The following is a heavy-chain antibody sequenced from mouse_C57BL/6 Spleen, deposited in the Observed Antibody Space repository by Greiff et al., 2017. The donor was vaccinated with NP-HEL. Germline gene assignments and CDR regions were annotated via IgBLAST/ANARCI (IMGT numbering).Heavy chain of an antibody. CDR3: AVPYGSSFYFDY. D-gene: IGHD1-1*01. V-gene: IGHV1-81*01. Sequence: QVQLKESGAELARPGASVKLSCKASGYTFTSYGISWVKQRTGQGLEWIGEIYPRSGNTYYNEKFKGKATLTADKSSSTAYMELRSLTSEDSAVYFCAVPYGSSFYFDYWGQGTTLTVSS. J-gene: IGHJ2*01. CDR2: IYPRSGNT. CDR1: GYTFTSYG.